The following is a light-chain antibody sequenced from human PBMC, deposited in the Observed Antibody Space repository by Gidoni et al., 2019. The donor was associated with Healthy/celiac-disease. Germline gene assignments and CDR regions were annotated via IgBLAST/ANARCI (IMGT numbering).Light chain of an antibody. CDR1: QEISNY. J-gene: IGKJ4*01. CDR3: QQYVNPPPT. CDR2: DAS. V-gene: IGKV1-33*01. Sequence: DIQLTQSPSSLSASVGARVTITCQASQEISNYLNWYQQKPGKPPKLLIYDASNLETGVPSRFSVSGSGTDFTLTISSLQPEDIATYYCQQYVNPPPTFGGGTKVEIK.